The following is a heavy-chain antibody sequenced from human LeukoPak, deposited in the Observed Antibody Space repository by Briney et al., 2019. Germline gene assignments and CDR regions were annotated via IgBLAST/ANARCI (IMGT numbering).Heavy chain of an antibody. CDR2: IYTSGST. D-gene: IGHD3-22*01. J-gene: IGHJ3*02. CDR3: ARVKRGYYDSSGYEDAFDI. Sequence: SETLSLTCTVSGGSISSGSYYWSWLPQPAGKGLEWIGRIYTSGSTNYNSSLKRRVTISVDTAKNQFPLQLIPMTAAATAVYYCARVKRGYYDSSGYEDAFDIWGQGTMVTVSS. CDR1: GGSISSGSYY. V-gene: IGHV4-61*02.